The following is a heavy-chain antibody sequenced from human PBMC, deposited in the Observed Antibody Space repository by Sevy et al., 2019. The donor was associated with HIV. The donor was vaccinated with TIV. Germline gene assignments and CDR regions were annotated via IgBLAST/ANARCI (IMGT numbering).Heavy chain of an antibody. CDR3: ARDRGFSSTSEYGMDV. V-gene: IGHV1-69*13. D-gene: IGHD2-2*01. Sequence: ASVKVSCKASGGTFSKYAITWVRQAPGQGLEWMGGIIPIFGTENYAQTFQGRVTITADESTSTAYMELSSLRSEDTAVYYCARDRGFSSTSEYGMDVWGQGTTVTVSS. J-gene: IGHJ6*02. CDR2: IIPIFGTE. CDR1: GGTFSKYA.